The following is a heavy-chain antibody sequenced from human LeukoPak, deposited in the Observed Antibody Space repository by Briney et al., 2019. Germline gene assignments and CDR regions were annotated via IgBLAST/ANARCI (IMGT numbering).Heavy chain of an antibody. V-gene: IGHV1-69*06. CDR3: ARDAVATTWYFDY. CDR1: GGTFSSYA. Sequence: SVKVSCKASGGTFSSYAISWVRQAPGQGLEWMGGIIPIFGTANYAQKFRGRVTITADKSTSTAYMELSSLRSEDTAVYYCARDAVATTWYFDYWGQGTLVTVSS. CDR2: IIPIFGTA. J-gene: IGHJ4*02. D-gene: IGHD2-15*01.